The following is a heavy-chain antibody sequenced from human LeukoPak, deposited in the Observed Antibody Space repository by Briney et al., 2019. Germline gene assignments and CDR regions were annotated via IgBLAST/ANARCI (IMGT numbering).Heavy chain of an antibody. Sequence: SETLSLTCTVSGGSISSYYWSWIRQPPGKGLEWIGYIYYSGSTNYNPSLKSRVTISVDTSKNQFSLKLSSVTAADTAVYYCARDPYCSSTSCYLERGYYYYMDVWGKGTTVTVSS. CDR3: ARDPYCSSTSCYLERGYYYYMDV. CDR1: GGSISSYY. D-gene: IGHD2-2*01. J-gene: IGHJ6*03. V-gene: IGHV4-59*12. CDR2: IYYSGST.